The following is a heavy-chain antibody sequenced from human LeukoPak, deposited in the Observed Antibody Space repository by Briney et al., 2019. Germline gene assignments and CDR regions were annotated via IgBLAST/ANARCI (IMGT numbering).Heavy chain of an antibody. CDR3: AGGTYYYGSWSYSTSFDY. J-gene: IGHJ4*02. CDR2: ISSSGSTI. V-gene: IGHV3-48*04. CDR1: GFTFSSYA. D-gene: IGHD3-10*01. Sequence: GGSLRLSCAASGFTFSSYAMNWVRQAPGKGLEWVSYISSSGSTIYYAGSVKGRFTISRDNAKNSLYLQMNSLRAEDTAVYYCAGGTYYYGSWSYSTSFDYWGQGTLVTVSP.